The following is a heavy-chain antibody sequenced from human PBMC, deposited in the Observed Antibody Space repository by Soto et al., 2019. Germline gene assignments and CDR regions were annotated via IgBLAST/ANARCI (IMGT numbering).Heavy chain of an antibody. CDR2: VYYSGIT. D-gene: IGHD6-13*01. CDR1: GGSISSGDYY. J-gene: IGHJ4*02. Sequence: QVQLQESGPGLVRPSQTLSLTCTVSGGSISSGDYYWSWIRQHPGRGLEWIGYVYYSGITFYNPSLKSRLTISVDTSKIQFYLRLGSVTAADTAVYYCAREMFSRTWYPGDWGQGTLVTVSS. CDR3: AREMFSRTWYPGD. V-gene: IGHV4-31*03.